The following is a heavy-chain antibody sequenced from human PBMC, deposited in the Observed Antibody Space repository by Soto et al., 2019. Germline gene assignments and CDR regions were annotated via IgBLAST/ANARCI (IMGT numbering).Heavy chain of an antibody. CDR1: GSTFRSYA. D-gene: IGHD4-17*01. Sequence: PGGSLRLSCAASGSTFRSYAMSWVRQAPVRGLEWVSAISRNGVGTYYADSVKGRFTISRDNSKNTLYLQMSSLRGEDTAVYFCAKGGTVTTDYYGMDVWGQGTTVTVSS. CDR2: ISRNGVGT. V-gene: IGHV3-23*01. CDR3: AKGGTVTTDYYGMDV. J-gene: IGHJ6*02.